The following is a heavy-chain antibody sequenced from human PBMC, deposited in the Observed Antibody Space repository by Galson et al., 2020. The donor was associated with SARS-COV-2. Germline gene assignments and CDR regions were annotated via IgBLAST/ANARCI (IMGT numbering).Heavy chain of an antibody. CDR3: ARGQKFWAPDY. V-gene: IGHV1-8*02. CDR1: GYTFTSYE. J-gene: IGHJ4*02. Sequence: GESLKISCKASGYTFTSYEINWVRQATGQGLEWLGWMNPNSGNTGYAQKFQGRVTMTRSNSISTAYMELSSLTFEDTAVYYYARGQKFWAPDYWGQGTLVTVSS. D-gene: IGHD7-27*01. CDR2: MNPNSGNT.